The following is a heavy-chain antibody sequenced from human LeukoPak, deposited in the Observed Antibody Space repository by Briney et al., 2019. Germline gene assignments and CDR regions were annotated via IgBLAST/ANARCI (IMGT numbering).Heavy chain of an antibody. CDR2: IYYSGST. CDR3: ARLGKYDILTGYYLFDP. CDR1: GGSISSSSYY. D-gene: IGHD3-9*01. J-gene: IGHJ5*02. Sequence: SETLSLTCTVSGGSISSSSYYWGWIRQPPGKGLEWIGSIYYSGSTYYNPSLKSRGTISVDTSKNQFSLKLSSVTAADTAVYYCARLGKYDILTGYYLFDPWGQGTLVTVSS. V-gene: IGHV4-39*01.